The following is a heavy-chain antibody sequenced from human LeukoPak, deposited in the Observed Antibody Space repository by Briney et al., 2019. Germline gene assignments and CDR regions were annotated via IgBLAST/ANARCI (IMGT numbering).Heavy chain of an antibody. Sequence: MXXVXQXXXKXLEWXXXXXXDGSEKYYLDSVKGRFTISRDNPKNSLYLQMNSLRAEDTAVYYCARAGRFGVFLDYYGMDVWGKGTTVTVSS. V-gene: IGHV3-7*03. CDR2: XXXDGSEK. D-gene: IGHD3-10*01. J-gene: IGHJ6*04. CDR3: ARAGRFGVFLDYYGMDV.